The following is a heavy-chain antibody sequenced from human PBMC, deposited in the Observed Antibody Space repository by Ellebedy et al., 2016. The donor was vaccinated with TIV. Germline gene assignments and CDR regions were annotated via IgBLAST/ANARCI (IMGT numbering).Heavy chain of an antibody. CDR2: IYQDDSTQ. J-gene: IGHJ5*02. D-gene: IGHD4-17*01. CDR3: ARRGSYGDYAVQVNSWFDT. CDR1: GFSFRSYW. Sequence: GGSLRLSCVASGFSFRSYWMSWVRQAPGKGLEWVANIYQDDSTQYYADSVKGRFTISRDHANKSLFLQMNSLRVDETAVYYCARRGSYGDYAVQVNSWFDTWGQGTLVSVSS. V-gene: IGHV3-7*01.